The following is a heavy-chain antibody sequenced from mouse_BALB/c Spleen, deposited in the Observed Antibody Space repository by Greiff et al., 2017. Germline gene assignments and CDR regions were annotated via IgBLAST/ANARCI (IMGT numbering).Heavy chain of an antibody. CDR2: IDPETGGT. J-gene: IGHJ2*01. CDR1: GYTFTDYE. V-gene: IGHV1-15*01. Sequence: QVHVKQSGAELVRPGASVTLSCKASGYTFTDYEMHWVKQTPVHGLEWIGAIDPETGGTAYNQKFKGKATLTADKSSSTAYMELRSLTSEDSAVYYCTRDYYGSSYKGDYFDYWGQGTTLTVSS. CDR3: TRDYYGSSYKGDYFDY. D-gene: IGHD1-1*01.